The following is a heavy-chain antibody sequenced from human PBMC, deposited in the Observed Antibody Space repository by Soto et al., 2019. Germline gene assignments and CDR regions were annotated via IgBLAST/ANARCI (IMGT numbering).Heavy chain of an antibody. Sequence: QVQLQQWGAGLLKPSETLSLTCAVYGGSFSGYYWSWIRQPPGKGLEWIGEINHSGSTNYNPSLKRRVTISVDTSKNQFSLKLSSVTAADTAVYYCAREQGIVVVPAAIWFDPWGQGTLVTVSS. CDR1: GGSFSGYY. J-gene: IGHJ5*02. CDR3: AREQGIVVVPAAIWFDP. V-gene: IGHV4-34*01. CDR2: INHSGST. D-gene: IGHD2-2*01.